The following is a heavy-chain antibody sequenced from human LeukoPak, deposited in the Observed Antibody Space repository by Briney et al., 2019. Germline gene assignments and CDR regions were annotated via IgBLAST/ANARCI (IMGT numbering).Heavy chain of an antibody. D-gene: IGHD3-16*01. CDR3: ARDGGSAAAFDI. Sequence: GGSLRLSCEASGFTFGTFWMSWVRQAPGKGLEWVANIKQGGSEKNYVDSVKGRFTIARDDAKNSLYLQMNSLRAEDTAVYFCARDGGSAAAFDIWGQGTMVTVSS. J-gene: IGHJ3*02. CDR2: IKQGGSEK. CDR1: GFTFGTFW. V-gene: IGHV3-7*01.